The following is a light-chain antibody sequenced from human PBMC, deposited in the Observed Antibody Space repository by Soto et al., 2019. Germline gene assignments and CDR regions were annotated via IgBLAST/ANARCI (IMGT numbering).Light chain of an antibody. J-gene: IGKJ2*01. CDR1: QSVSDNY. Sequence: DIVLTQSPGTLSLSPGERATLSCRASQSVSDNYLAWYQQKPDQSPRLLIYGSSDRATGIPDRFSGSGSGTDFTFTISRVETEDFAVYYCQQYGSLPPYTFGQGTKLEIK. CDR2: GSS. V-gene: IGKV3-20*01. CDR3: QQYGSLPPYT.